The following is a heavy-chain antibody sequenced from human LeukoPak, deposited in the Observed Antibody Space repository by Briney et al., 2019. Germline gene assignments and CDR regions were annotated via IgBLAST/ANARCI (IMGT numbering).Heavy chain of an antibody. CDR1: GGSVSSTTYF. CDR3: ARYVVYGSGKYYFDY. D-gene: IGHD3-10*01. J-gene: IGHJ4*02. V-gene: IGHV4-39*01. CDR2: INYSGST. Sequence: PSETLSLTCTVSGGSVSSTTYFWSWIRQPTGKGLEWIASINYSGSTYYNPSLKSRVTISVDTSENQFSLKLSSVTAADTAVYYCARYVVYGSGKYYFDYWGQGTLVTVSS.